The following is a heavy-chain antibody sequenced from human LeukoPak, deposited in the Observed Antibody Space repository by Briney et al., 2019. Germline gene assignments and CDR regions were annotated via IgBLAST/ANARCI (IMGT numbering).Heavy chain of an antibody. CDR2: ELYDGSNK. J-gene: IGHJ4*02. D-gene: IGHD3-16*01. V-gene: IGHV3-30*04. CDR1: GHIFTRYT. CDR3: VRDSYGRILHF. Sequence: PGGSLRLSCAASGHIFTRYTMHWVREARGKGLVWVADELYDGSNKHYTDSVRGRLTLSRDISKNTLYVQMKTLSADDTAVYYCVRDSYGRILHFWGQGTLVTVST.